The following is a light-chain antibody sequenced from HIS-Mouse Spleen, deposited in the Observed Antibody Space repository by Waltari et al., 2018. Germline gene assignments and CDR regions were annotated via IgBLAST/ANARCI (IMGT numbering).Light chain of an antibody. CDR1: SSDVGSYNL. V-gene: IGLV2-23*01. J-gene: IGLJ3*02. Sequence: QSALTQPASVSGSPGQSLTTPCTGTSSDVGSYNLVSWYQQHPGKAPKPMIYEGSKRPSGVSNRFSGSKSGNTASLTISGLQAEDEADYYCCSYAGSSTWVFGGGTKLTVL. CDR2: EGS. CDR3: CSYAGSSTWV.